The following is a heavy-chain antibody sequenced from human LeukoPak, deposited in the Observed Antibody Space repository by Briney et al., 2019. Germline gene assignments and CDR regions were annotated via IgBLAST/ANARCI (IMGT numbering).Heavy chain of an antibody. Sequence: GGSLRLSCAASGFTFSSYAMSWVRQAPGKGLEWVSAISGSGGSTYYADSVKGRFTISRDNSKNTLYLQMSSLRAEDTAVYYCANGAYYDFWSGPHYYYGMDVWGQGTTVTVSS. CDR1: GFTFSSYA. CDR2: ISGSGGST. D-gene: IGHD3-3*01. V-gene: IGHV3-23*01. CDR3: ANGAYYDFWSGPHYYYGMDV. J-gene: IGHJ6*02.